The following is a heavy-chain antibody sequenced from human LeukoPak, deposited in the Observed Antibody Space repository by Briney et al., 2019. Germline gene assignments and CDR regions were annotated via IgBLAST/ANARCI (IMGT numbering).Heavy chain of an antibody. CDR3: ARGKYDFWSGYYYRVFDY. D-gene: IGHD3-3*01. Sequence: ASVKVSCKASGYTFTGYYMHWVRQAPGQGLEWMGWMNPNSGNTGYAQKLQGRVTITRNTSISTAYMELSSLRSEDTAVYYCARGKYDFWSGYYYRVFDYWGQGTLVTVSS. J-gene: IGHJ4*02. CDR1: GYTFTGYY. CDR2: MNPNSGNT. V-gene: IGHV1-8*03.